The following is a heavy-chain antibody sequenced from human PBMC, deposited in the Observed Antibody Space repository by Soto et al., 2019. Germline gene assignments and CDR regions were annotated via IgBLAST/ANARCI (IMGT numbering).Heavy chain of an antibody. V-gene: IGHV3-21*01. Sequence: GGSLRLSCAASGFTFSSYSMNWVRQAPGKGLEWVSSISSSSSYIYYADSVKGRFTISRDNAKNSLYLQMNSLRAEDTAVYYCARVLRPFSDYYYGMDVWGQGTTVTVSS. J-gene: IGHJ6*02. CDR3: ARVLRPFSDYYYGMDV. CDR2: ISSSSSYI. CDR1: GFTFSSYS. D-gene: IGHD3-16*01.